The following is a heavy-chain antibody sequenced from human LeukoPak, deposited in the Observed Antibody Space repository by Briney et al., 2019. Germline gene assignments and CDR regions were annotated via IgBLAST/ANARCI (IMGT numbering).Heavy chain of an antibody. CDR1: GYTFTSYI. CDR2: INTNTGNP. D-gene: IGHD4-17*01. CDR3: ASFEPTVTTDY. Sequence: GALVKVSCKASGYTFTSYIMNWVRQAPGQGLKWMGWINTNTGNPTYAQGFTGRFVLSLDTSVSTAYLQISSLKAEDTAVYYCASFEPTVTTDYWGQGTLVTVSS. J-gene: IGHJ4*02. V-gene: IGHV7-4-1*02.